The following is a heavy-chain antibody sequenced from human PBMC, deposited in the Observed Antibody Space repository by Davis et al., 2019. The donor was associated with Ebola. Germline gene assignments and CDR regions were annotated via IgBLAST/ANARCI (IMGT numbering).Heavy chain of an antibody. J-gene: IGHJ3*02. CDR1: GGSFSGYY. CDR3: ARPRGGQQLDAFDI. Sequence: MPSETLSLTCAVYGGSFSGYYWSWVRQPPGKGLEWIGEIYHSGSTNYNPFLKSRVTISVDKSKNQFSLKLSSVTAADTAVYYCARPRGGQQLDAFDIWGQGTMVTVSS. D-gene: IGHD6-13*01. CDR2: IYHSGST. V-gene: IGHV4-34*01.